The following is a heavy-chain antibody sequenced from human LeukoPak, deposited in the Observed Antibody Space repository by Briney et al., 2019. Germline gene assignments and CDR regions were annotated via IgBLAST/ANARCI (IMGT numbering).Heavy chain of an antibody. V-gene: IGHV3-11*05. Sequence: GGSLRLSCAASGFTFSDCYMSWIRQAPGKGGEGVSYISSSSRSTDSADSVKSRFTISRDNAKISLNLQMNSLRAEDTAVYYCARDSGYSGYSDYWGQGTLVTVSS. J-gene: IGHJ4*02. D-gene: IGHD5-12*01. CDR3: ARDSGYSGYSDY. CDR1: GFTFSDCY. CDR2: ISSSSRST.